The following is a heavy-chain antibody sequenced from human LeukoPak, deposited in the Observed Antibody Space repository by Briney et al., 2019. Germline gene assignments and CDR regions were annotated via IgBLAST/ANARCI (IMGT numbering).Heavy chain of an antibody. J-gene: IGHJ6*02. D-gene: IGHD3-10*01. CDR1: GFTFSNYW. CDR3: ARDLKFFGGYYYGVDV. Sequence: PGGSLRLSCAASGFTFSNYWMHWVRQAPGKGLVWVSRINSDGSRATYADSVKGRFTISRDNAKNTLYLQMNSLRAEDTAVYYCARDLKFFGGYYYGVDVWGQGTTVTVSS. V-gene: IGHV3-74*01. CDR2: INSDGSRA.